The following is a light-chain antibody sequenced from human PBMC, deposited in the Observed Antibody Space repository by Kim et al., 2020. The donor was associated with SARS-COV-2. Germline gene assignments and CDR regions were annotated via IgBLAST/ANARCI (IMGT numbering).Light chain of an antibody. Sequence: DIQMTQSPSTLSASVGDRVITTCRASQSISSWLAWYQQKPGKAPKLLIYKASSLESGVPSRFSGSGSGTEFTLTISSLQPDDFATYYCQQYNSYSLTFGVGTKVEIK. J-gene: IGKJ4*01. V-gene: IGKV1-5*03. CDR3: QQYNSYSLT. CDR2: KAS. CDR1: QSISSW.